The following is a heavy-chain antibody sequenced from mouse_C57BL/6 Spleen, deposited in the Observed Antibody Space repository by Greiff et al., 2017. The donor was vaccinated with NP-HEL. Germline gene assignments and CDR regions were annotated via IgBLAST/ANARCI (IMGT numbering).Heavy chain of an antibody. Sequence: QVHVKQSGAELVKPGASVKISCKASGYAFSSYWMNWVKQRPGKGLEWIGQIYPGDGDTNYNGKFKGKATLTADKSSSTAYMQLSSLTSEDSAVYFCARNYGSRGYFDYWGQGTTLTVSS. D-gene: IGHD1-1*01. V-gene: IGHV1-80*01. CDR2: IYPGDGDT. CDR1: GYAFSSYW. CDR3: ARNYGSRGYFDY. J-gene: IGHJ2*01.